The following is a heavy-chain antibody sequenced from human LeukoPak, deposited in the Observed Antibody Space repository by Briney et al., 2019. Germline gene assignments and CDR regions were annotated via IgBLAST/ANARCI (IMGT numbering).Heavy chain of an antibody. CDR1: GYTFTGYY. D-gene: IGHD3-22*01. Sequence: ASVKVSCKASGYTFTGYYMHWVRQAPGQGLEWMGWINPNSGGTNYAQKFQGRVTMTRDTSISTAYMELSRLRSDDTAVYYCARVRVRYYDSSGYYSWFDPWGQGTLVTVSS. CDR2: INPNSGGT. J-gene: IGHJ5*02. V-gene: IGHV1-2*02. CDR3: ARVRVRYYDSSGYYSWFDP.